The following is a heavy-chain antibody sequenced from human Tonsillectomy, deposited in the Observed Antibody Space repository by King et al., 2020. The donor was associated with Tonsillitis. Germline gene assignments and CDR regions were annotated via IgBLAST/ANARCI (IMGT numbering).Heavy chain of an antibody. J-gene: IGHJ4*02. V-gene: IGHV3-11*01. CDR3: ATGRDDFPD. Sequence: LVESGGGLVKPGGSLRLSCAASGFTLSDYYMSWIRQAPGKRLEWISYISSSGGDISYADSGKGRFTISRDTAENSLSLQMNSLRAEDTAMYYCATGRDDFPDWGQGTLVTVSS. CDR1: GFTLSDYY. CDR2: ISSSGGDI. D-gene: IGHD3-3*01.